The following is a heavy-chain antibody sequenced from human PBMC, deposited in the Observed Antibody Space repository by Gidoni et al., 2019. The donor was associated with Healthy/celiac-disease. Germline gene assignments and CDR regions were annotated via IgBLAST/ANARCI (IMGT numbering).Heavy chain of an antibody. J-gene: IGHJ4*02. V-gene: IGHV5-10-1*03. D-gene: IGHD1-26*01. Sequence: EVQLVQSGAEVKKPGESLRISCTGSGYRFTSHWISWVRQMPGKGLEWMGRIDPSDSYTNYSPSFQGHVTISADKSISTAYLQWSSLKASDTAMYYCARVGVGATKGGDYWGQGTLVTVSS. CDR3: ARVGVGATKGGDY. CDR1: GYRFTSHW. CDR2: IDPSDSYT.